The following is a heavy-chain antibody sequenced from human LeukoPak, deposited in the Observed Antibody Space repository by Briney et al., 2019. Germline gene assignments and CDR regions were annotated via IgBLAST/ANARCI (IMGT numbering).Heavy chain of an antibody. J-gene: IGHJ5*02. Sequence: GGSLRLSCAASGFTFSSYDMHWVRQATGKGLEWVSAIGTAGDTYYPGSVKGRFTISRENAKNSLYLQMNSLRAGDTAVYYCARAMRDGYSSSWYVGIWFDPWGQGTLVTVSS. V-gene: IGHV3-13*01. CDR2: IGTAGDT. D-gene: IGHD6-13*01. CDR1: GFTFSSYD. CDR3: ARAMRDGYSSSWYVGIWFDP.